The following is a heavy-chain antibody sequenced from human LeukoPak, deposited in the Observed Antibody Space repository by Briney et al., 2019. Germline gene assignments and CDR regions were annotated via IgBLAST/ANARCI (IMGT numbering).Heavy chain of an antibody. V-gene: IGHV3-21*01. CDR1: GFTFSSYS. D-gene: IGHD6-13*01. CDR2: ISSSSSYI. J-gene: IGHJ6*02. Sequence: GGSLRLSCAASGFTFSSYSMNWVRQAPWKGLEWVSSISSSSSYIYYADSVKGRFTISRDNAKNSLYLQMNSLRAEDTAVYYCARESGYSSSWYYYYGMDVWGQGTTVTVSS. CDR3: ARESGYSSSWYYYYGMDV.